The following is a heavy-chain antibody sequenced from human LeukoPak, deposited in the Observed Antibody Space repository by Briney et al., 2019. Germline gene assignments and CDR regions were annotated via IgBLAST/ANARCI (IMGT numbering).Heavy chain of an antibody. J-gene: IGHJ4*02. CDR1: GGSIRSSGYS. CDR3: ARDKTGIFDY. CDR2: IFSSGST. Sequence: LSETLSLTRAVSGGSIRSSGYSWSWIRQPAGKGLEWIGYIFSSGSTYYNPSLKSQITISIDTSKNQFSLKLNSVTAADTAVYYCARDKTGIFDYWGRGTLVTVSS. V-gene: IGHV4-30-4*07. D-gene: IGHD7-27*01.